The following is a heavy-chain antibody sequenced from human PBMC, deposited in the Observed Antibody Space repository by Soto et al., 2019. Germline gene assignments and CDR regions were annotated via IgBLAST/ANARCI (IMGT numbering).Heavy chain of an antibody. D-gene: IGHD5-12*01. CDR2: IYSSGST. CDR1: DGYVSSGSYY. CDR3: ARDSLALFDS. J-gene: IGHJ4*02. Sequence: QVQLQDSGPGLVKPSETLSLTCTVSDGYVSSGSYYWTWMRQPPGKGLEWIGYIYSSGSTLYNPSLKSRVIISADTSMNQFSLKLSSVTAADTAVYYCARDSLALFDSWGQGTLVTVSS. V-gene: IGHV4-61*01.